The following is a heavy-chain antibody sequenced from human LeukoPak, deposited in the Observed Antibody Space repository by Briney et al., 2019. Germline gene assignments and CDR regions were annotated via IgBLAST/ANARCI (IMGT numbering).Heavy chain of an antibody. D-gene: IGHD3-22*01. CDR2: IWYDGSNK. J-gene: IGHJ4*02. V-gene: IGHV3-33*01. CDR3: ARDLLPRAYYYDGSGYAH. CDR1: GFTFSGYG. Sequence: GRSLRLSCAASGFTFSGYGMHWVRQAPGKGLEWVAVIWYDGSNKYYADSVKGRFTISRDNSKNTLYLQMNSLRAEDTAVYYCARDLLPRAYYYDGSGYAHWGQGTLVTVSS.